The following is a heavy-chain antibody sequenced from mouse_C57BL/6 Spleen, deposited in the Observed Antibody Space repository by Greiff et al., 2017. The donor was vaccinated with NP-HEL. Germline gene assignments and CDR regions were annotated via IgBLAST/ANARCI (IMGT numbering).Heavy chain of an antibody. CDR3: ARKFYYYGSSCAMDY. CDR1: GYTFTDYY. J-gene: IGHJ4*01. D-gene: IGHD1-1*01. CDR2: IYPGSGNT. Sequence: QVQLQQSGAELVRPGASVKLSCKASGYTFTDYYINWVKQRPGQGLEWIARIYPGSGNTYYNGKFKGKATLTAEKSSSTAYMQLSSLTSEDSAVYFCARKFYYYGSSCAMDYWGQGTSVTVSS. V-gene: IGHV1-76*01.